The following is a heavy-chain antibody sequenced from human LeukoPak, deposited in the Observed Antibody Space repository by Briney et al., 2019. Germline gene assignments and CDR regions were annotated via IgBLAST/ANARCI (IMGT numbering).Heavy chain of an antibody. Sequence: ASVKVSCKASGYTFTSYGISWVRQVPGQGLEWMGWISAYNGNTNYAQKLQGRVTMTTDTSTSTAYMELRSLRSDDTAVYYCARDGAVAGTSDYYYYYGMDVWGQGTTVTVSS. CDR3: ARDGAVAGTSDYYYYYGMDV. CDR2: ISAYNGNT. J-gene: IGHJ6*02. CDR1: GYTFTSYG. D-gene: IGHD6-19*01. V-gene: IGHV1-18*01.